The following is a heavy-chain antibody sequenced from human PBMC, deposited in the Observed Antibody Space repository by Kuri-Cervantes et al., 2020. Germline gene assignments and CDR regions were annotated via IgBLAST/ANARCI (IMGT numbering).Heavy chain of an antibody. CDR3: ARGIGVGASSYDAFDI. CDR1: GFTISSYS. J-gene: IGHJ3*02. D-gene: IGHD1-26*01. Sequence: GGSLRLSCTASGFTISSYSMNWVRQAPGKGLEWVSSITSSSAYIYYGDSVKGRFTISRDNAKNSLYLQMNSLRAEDTAVYFCARGIGVGASSYDAFDIWGRGTMVTVSS. V-gene: IGHV3-21*01. CDR2: ITSSSAYI.